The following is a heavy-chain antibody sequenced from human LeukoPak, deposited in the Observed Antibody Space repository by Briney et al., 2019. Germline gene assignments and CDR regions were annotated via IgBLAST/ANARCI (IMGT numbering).Heavy chain of an antibody. V-gene: IGHV1-69*05. Sequence: SVKVSCKASGGTFSSYAISWVRQAPGQGLEWMGGIIPIFGTANYAQKFQGRVTITTDESTSTAYMELSSLRSEDTAVYYCASGYCTNGVCYPTDSYQLHDAFDIWGQGTMVTVSS. D-gene: IGHD2-8*01. CDR1: GGTFSSYA. CDR3: ASGYCTNGVCYPTDSYQLHDAFDI. J-gene: IGHJ3*02. CDR2: IIPIFGTA.